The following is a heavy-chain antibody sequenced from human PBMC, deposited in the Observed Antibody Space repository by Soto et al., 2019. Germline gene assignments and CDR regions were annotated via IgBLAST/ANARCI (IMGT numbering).Heavy chain of an antibody. CDR2: MSYDGSNE. CDR1: GFTFSSYG. Sequence: HPGGSLRLSCSASGFTFSSYGMHWVRQAPGKGLEWVAVMSYDGSNEYYADSVKGRFTISRDNAKNSLYLQMNSLRAEDTAVYYCARVVHYYGSGSYYGPYFDYWGQGTLVTVSS. CDR3: ARVVHYYGSGSYYGPYFDY. D-gene: IGHD3-10*01. J-gene: IGHJ4*02. V-gene: IGHV3-30*03.